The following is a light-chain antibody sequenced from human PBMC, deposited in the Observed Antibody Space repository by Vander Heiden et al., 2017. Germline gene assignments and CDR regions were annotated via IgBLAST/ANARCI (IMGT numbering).Light chain of an antibody. V-gene: IGKV1-39*01. CDR2: AGS. CDR3: RQRYSTPLT. Sequence: DIQMSQTPSSLSVSVGDRVTITCRASQSISSLLKSYQQKPGKAPKILIYAGSSLQSAVPSRFSGSRSGTDFTLTISSLQPEDFATYYCRQRYSTPLTFGGGTKVEIK. CDR1: QSISSL. J-gene: IGKJ4*02.